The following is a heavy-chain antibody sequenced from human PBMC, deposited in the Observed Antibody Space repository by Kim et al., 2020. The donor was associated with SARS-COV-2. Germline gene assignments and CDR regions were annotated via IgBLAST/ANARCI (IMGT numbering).Heavy chain of an antibody. Sequence: ASVKVSCKTSGYSFTTNGISWVRQAPGEGLEWVGWIIPFNGNTEFAQKFQDRVTLTTDTSTATAYMELRSLSSDDTAVYYCGRITVAWQGSGSPGGHWGQ. D-gene: IGHD1-26*01. J-gene: IGHJ1*01. V-gene: IGHV1-18*04. CDR2: IIPFNGNT. CDR1: GYSFTTNG. CDR3: GRITVAWQGSGSPGGH.